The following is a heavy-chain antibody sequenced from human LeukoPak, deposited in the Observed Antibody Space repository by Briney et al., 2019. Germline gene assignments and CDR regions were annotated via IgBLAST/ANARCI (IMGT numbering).Heavy chain of an antibody. Sequence: GGSLRLSCAASGFTFSSYAMSWVRQAPGKGLEWVSAISGSGGSTYYADSVKGRFTISRDNSKNTLYLQMNSLRAEDTAVYYCAKVPFGSGYFLPFDYWGQGTLVTVSS. V-gene: IGHV3-23*01. J-gene: IGHJ4*02. D-gene: IGHD3-22*01. CDR2: ISGSGGST. CDR3: AKVPFGSGYFLPFDY. CDR1: GFTFSSYA.